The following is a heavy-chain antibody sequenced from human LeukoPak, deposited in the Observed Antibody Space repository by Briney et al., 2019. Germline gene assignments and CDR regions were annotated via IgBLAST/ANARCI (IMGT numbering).Heavy chain of an antibody. J-gene: IGHJ4*01. CDR2: ISSNSRDI. CDR3: ARDDRDISSYRFDY. CDR1: GFTFNTYS. D-gene: IGHD6-6*01. V-gene: IGHV3-21*01. Sequence: PGGSLRLSCPASGFTFNTYSMNWVRQAPGKGLEWVSSISSNSRDIYYADSVKGRFTISRDNAKNSLHLQMNSLRAEDTAVYYCARDDRDISSYRFDYWGHGILVTVSS.